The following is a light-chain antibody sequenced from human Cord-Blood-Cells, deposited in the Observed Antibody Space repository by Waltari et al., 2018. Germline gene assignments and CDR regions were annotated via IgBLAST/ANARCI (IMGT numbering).Light chain of an antibody. Sequence: SYELTQPPSASVSPGQPARITCSGDALPNQYAYWYQQKQGQAPVLVIYKDSERPSGIPERFSGSSSGTTVTLTISGVQAEDEADYYCQSADSSGTYWVFGGGTKLTVL. CDR3: QSADSSGTYWV. CDR1: ALPNQY. CDR2: KDS. V-gene: IGLV3-25*03. J-gene: IGLJ3*02.